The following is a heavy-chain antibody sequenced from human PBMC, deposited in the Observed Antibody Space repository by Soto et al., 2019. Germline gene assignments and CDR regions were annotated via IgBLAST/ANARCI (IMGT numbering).Heavy chain of an antibody. V-gene: IGHV2-26*01. Sequence: QVTLKESGPVLVKPTETLTLTCTVSGFSLSNARLAVSWIRQPPGKALEWLAHIFSNDEKSYNTSLKSRLTISKDTSRGQVVLTMTNMDPVDTATYYWARPYCSAGNCYTGWFDPWGQGTLVTVSS. CDR2: IFSNDEK. D-gene: IGHD2-15*01. CDR3: ARPYCSAGNCYTGWFDP. CDR1: GFSLSNARLA. J-gene: IGHJ5*02.